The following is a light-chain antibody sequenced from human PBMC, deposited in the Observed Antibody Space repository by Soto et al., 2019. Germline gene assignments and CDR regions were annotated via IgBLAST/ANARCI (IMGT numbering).Light chain of an antibody. CDR3: QQYGSSPRT. J-gene: IGKJ1*01. V-gene: IGKV3-20*01. CDR2: GTS. Sequence: EVVLTQSPATLSLSPGERATLSCRASQSVSEFLAWYQQKPGQAPRLLIYGTSNRATGIPDRFSGSGSGTDFSLTISSLEPGDLAVYYCQQYGSSPRTFGQGTKVDI. CDR1: QSVSEF.